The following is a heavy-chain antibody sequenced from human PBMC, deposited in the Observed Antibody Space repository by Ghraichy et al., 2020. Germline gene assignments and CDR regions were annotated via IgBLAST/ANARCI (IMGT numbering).Heavy chain of an antibody. V-gene: IGHV3-21*06. CDR3: AGQLHRLTGLCSGGVCHYGLDV. CDR1: GFTFSNYR. CDR2: ISSTSTHI. D-gene: IGHD2-21*01. Sequence: GGSLRLSCVTSGFTFSNYRIHWVRQAPGKGLEWVSSISSTSTHIYYADSVKGRFTTTRDNAKNTAYLQVDGLRVEDTAVYYCAGQLHRLTGLCSGGVCHYGLDVWGQGTPVTVSS. J-gene: IGHJ6*02.